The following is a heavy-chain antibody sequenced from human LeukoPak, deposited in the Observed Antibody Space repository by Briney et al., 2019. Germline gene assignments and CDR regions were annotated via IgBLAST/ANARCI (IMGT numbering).Heavy chain of an antibody. D-gene: IGHD3-22*01. J-gene: IGHJ4*02. CDR3: VTDYYDSSCYHG. Sequence: GGSLRLSCAVSGVTFSSYSMSWVRQAPGKGLEWVSAISRSGGTTYNAAPVRGRFTISRDNSRNTLYLQMNRLRTEDRAVYYCVTDYYDSSCYHGWGEGTLVTVSS. V-gene: IGHV3-23*01. CDR1: GVTFSSYS. CDR2: ISRSGGTT.